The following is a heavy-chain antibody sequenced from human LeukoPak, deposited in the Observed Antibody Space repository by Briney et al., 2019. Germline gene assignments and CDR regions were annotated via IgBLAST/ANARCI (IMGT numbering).Heavy chain of an antibody. CDR1: GYTFTSYG. D-gene: IGHD6-13*01. CDR3: ALLDGSSSWPAGDYYYGMDV. J-gene: IGHJ6*02. V-gene: IGHV1-18*01. CDR2: ISAYNGNT. Sequence: GASVKVSCKASGYTFTSYGISWVRQAPGQGLEWMGWISAYNGNTNYAQKLQGRVTMTTDTSMSTAYMELRSLRSDDTAVYYCALLDGSSSWPAGDYYYGMDVWGQGTTVTVSS.